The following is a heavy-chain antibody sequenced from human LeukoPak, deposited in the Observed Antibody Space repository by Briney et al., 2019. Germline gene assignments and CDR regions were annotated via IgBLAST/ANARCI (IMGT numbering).Heavy chain of an antibody. CDR3: AKAAEDYYGSGSLFDY. J-gene: IGHJ4*02. V-gene: IGHV3-23*01. CDR1: GFTFSDYY. D-gene: IGHD3-10*01. CDR2: ISGSGGST. Sequence: GGSLRLSCAASGFTFSDYYMSWIRQAPGKGLEWVSAISGSGGSTYYADSVKGRFTISRDNSKNTLYLQMNSLRAEDTAVYYCAKAAEDYYGSGSLFDYWGQGTLVTVSS.